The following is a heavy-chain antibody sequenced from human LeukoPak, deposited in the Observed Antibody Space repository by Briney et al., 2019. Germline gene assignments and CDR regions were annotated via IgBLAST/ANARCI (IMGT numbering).Heavy chain of an antibody. V-gene: IGHV1-2*02. CDR3: ATTVLLPTTVTTYWYFDL. D-gene: IGHD4-17*01. CDR1: GYTFTGYY. CDR2: INPNSGGT. J-gene: IGHJ2*01. Sequence: ASVRVSCKASGYTFTGYYMHWVRQAPGQGLEWMGWINPNSGGTNYAQKFQGRVTMTRDTSSSTAYMELSRLRSDDTAVYYCATTVLLPTTVTTYWYFDLWGRGTLVTVSS.